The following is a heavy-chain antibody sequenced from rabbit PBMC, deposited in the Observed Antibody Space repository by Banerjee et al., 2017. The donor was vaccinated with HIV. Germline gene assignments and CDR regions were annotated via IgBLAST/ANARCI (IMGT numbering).Heavy chain of an antibody. J-gene: IGHJ4*01. CDR2: IGTSSGST. D-gene: IGHD6-1*01. CDR1: GFDLSSGYY. CDR3: ARKGAGDTAYGYGSFNL. V-gene: IGHV1S40*01. Sequence: QSLEESGGDLVKPGASLTLTCKASGFDLSSGYYMCWVRQAPGKGLEWIACIGTSSGSTWYASWAKGRFTISKTSSTTVTLQMTSLTAADTATYFCARKGAGDTAYGYGSFNLWGPGTLVTVS.